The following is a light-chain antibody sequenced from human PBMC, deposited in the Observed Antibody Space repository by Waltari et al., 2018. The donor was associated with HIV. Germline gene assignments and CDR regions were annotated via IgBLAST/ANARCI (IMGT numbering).Light chain of an antibody. V-gene: IGLV2-8*01. Sequence: QSALTQSPSASGSPGQSVNIYCSGANSHLSDYNYVSWYQQHSDRPPKLIIFEVTKRPSGVPDRFSGSKSGNTASLFVSGLQPEDEATYFCSSFAGTHKLFGGGTKLTVL. J-gene: IGLJ2*01. CDR1: NSHLSDYNY. CDR3: SSFAGTHKL. CDR2: EVT.